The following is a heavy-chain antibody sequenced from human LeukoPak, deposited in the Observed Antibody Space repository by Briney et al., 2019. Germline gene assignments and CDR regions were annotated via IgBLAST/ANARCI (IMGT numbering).Heavy chain of an antibody. Sequence: SETLSLTCTVSGGSISSNYWSWIRQPPGKGLEWIGYMYYSGSTNYNLSLKSRVTISVDTSKNQFSLKLSSVTAADTAVYYCARLGGWRYFDYWGQGTLVTVSS. CDR1: GGSISSNY. CDR2: MYYSGST. D-gene: IGHD6-19*01. CDR3: ARLGGWRYFDY. J-gene: IGHJ4*02. V-gene: IGHV4-59*08.